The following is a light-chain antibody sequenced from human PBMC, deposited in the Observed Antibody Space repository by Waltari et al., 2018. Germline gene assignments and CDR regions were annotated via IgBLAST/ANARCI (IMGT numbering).Light chain of an antibody. CDR2: RSG. V-gene: IGLV1-44*01. CDR1: ASNIGGNL. CDR3: ASWDDSLNGHWV. Sequence: QSVLTQPPSASGTPGQRVTISCSGSASNIGGNLVNWYHQLPGKAPKLRIDRSGQRPAGVPDRFPDSKTGTSASLAISGLQSEDEADYFCASWDDSLNGHWVFGGGTKVTVL. J-gene: IGLJ3*02.